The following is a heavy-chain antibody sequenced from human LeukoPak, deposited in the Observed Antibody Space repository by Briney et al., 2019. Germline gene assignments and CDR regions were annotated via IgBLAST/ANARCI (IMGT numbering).Heavy chain of an antibody. CDR3: ATERVGGWYPGYFDY. J-gene: IGHJ4*02. V-gene: IGHV1-24*01. Sequence: GASVKVSCKVSGYTLTELSMYWVRQAPGKGLEWMGGFDPEDGETIYAQKFQGRATMTEDTSTDTAYMELGSLRSEDTAVYYCATERVGGWYPGYFDYWGQGTLVTVSS. D-gene: IGHD6-19*01. CDR2: FDPEDGET. CDR1: GYTLTELS.